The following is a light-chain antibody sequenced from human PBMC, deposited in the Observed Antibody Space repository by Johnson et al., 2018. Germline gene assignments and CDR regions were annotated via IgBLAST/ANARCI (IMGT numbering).Light chain of an antibody. Sequence: QSVLTQPPSVSAAPGQKVTISCSGSSSNIGNNYVSWYQQLPGTAPKLLIYENNKRPSVIPDRFSGSKSGTSATLGITGLQTGDEADYYCGTWDSSLSAGNVFGTGTKVTV. CDR3: GTWDSSLSAGNV. CDR2: ENN. CDR1: SSNIGNNY. V-gene: IGLV1-51*02. J-gene: IGLJ1*01.